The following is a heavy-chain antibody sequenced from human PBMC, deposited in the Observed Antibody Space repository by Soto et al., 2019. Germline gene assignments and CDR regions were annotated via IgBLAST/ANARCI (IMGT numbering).Heavy chain of an antibody. D-gene: IGHD6-13*01. CDR2: IYHSGTT. V-gene: IGHV4-4*02. CDR3: ATPGAGDFDY. CDR1: GASISNTDW. J-gene: IGHJ4*02. Sequence: LSLTCAVSGASISNTDWWSWVRQRPGKGLEWIGEIYHSGTTNCDPSLKSRVTISLDKSKSQFSLKLTSVTAADTAVYYCATPGAGDFDYWGQGTLVTVSS.